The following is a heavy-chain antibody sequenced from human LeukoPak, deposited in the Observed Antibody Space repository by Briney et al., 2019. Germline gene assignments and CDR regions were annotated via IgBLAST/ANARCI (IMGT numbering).Heavy chain of an antibody. D-gene: IGHD3-10*01. CDR2: ISGSGIST. J-gene: IGHJ4*02. CDR1: GFTFSSYG. Sequence: PGGSLRLSCAASGFTFSSYGMSWVRQAPGKGLEWVSAISGSGISTYYADSVKGRFTISRDNSKNTLYLQMNSLRAEDTAVYYCARKAVYGSGNYYLDYWGQGTLVTVSS. V-gene: IGHV3-23*01. CDR3: ARKAVYGSGNYYLDY.